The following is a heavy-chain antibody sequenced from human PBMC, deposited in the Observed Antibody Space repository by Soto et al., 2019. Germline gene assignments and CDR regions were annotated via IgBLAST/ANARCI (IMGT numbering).Heavy chain of an antibody. J-gene: IGHJ3*02. D-gene: IGHD3-3*01. CDR2: ISYDGSNK. Sequence: QVQLVESGGGVVQPGRSLRLSCAASGFTFSSYAMHWVRQAPGKGLEWVAVISYDGSNKYYADSVKGRFTISRDNSKNTLYLQMNSLRAEDTAVYYCARERDTIFGVPLSYAFDIWGQGTMVTVSS. V-gene: IGHV3-30-3*01. CDR3: ARERDTIFGVPLSYAFDI. CDR1: GFTFSSYA.